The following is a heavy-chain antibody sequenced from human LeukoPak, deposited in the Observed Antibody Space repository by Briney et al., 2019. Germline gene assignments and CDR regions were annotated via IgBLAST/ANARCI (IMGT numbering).Heavy chain of an antibody. CDR3: AKESKSTSSWYYFDS. Sequence: PGGSLRFSCAASGFTFSSYSMNWVRHAPGKGLEWVSSFSVTAHTAHYADSVKGRFTVSRDTSKSTLYLQMKSLRVEDTAVYYCAKESKSTSSWYYFDSWGQGNLVTVSS. J-gene: IGHJ4*02. CDR1: GFTFSSYS. CDR2: FSVTAHTA. V-gene: IGHV3-23*01. D-gene: IGHD6-13*01.